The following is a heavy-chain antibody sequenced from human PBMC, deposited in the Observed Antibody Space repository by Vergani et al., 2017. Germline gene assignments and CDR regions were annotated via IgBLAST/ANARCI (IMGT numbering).Heavy chain of an antibody. CDR3: AKAGSVTSGRLQYNYYMDV. CDR2: ISNDGSKK. J-gene: IGHJ6*03. D-gene: IGHD3-10*01. Sequence: QVQLAESGGGRVQPGRSLRLSCAASGFSFSSHAIHWVRQAPGKGLEWVAVISNDGSKKYYADSVKDRFTISRDNSKNTLDLQMNSLRTQDTAVYYCAKAGSVTSGRLQYNYYMDVWGKGTTVTVS. V-gene: IGHV3-30*18. CDR1: GFSFSSHA.